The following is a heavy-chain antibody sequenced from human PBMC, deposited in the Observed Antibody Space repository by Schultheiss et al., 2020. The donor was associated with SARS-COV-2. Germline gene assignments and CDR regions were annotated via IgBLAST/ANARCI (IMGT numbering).Heavy chain of an antibody. V-gene: IGHV3-21*01. CDR1: GFTFSSYS. CDR3: ARDLDSSGYYEPFDY. CDR2: ISSSSSYI. J-gene: IGHJ4*02. D-gene: IGHD3-22*01. Sequence: GESLKISCAASGFTFSSYSMNWVRQAPGKGLEWVSSISSSSSYIYYADSVKGRFTISKDNAKNSLYLQMNSLRAEDTAVYYCARDLDSSGYYEPFDYWGQGTLVTVSS.